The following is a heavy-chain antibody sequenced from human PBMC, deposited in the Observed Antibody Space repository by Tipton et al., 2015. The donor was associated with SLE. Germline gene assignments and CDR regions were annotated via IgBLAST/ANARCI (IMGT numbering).Heavy chain of an antibody. CDR2: SYYSGGT. Sequence: LRLSCTVSGGAMNPYYWSWIRQPPGKGLEWVGYSYYSGGTSYNPSLTSRVTISVDTSRNQFSLKLSSVTAADTAVYYCAREGGSYTAFDYWGQGTLVTVSS. CDR3: AREGGSYTAFDY. D-gene: IGHD1-26*01. J-gene: IGHJ4*02. V-gene: IGHV4-59*01. CDR1: GGAMNPYY.